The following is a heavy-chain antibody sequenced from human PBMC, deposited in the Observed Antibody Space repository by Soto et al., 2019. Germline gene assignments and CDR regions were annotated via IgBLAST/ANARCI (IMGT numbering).Heavy chain of an antibody. CDR2: ISSTTNYI. Sequence: SGWSLRLSCASSVSTFTRYSMNWVRQAPGKGLEWVSSISSTTNYIYYGDSMKGRFTISRDNAKNSLCLEMNSLRAEDTAVYYCARESEDLTSNFDYWGQGTLVTVSS. J-gene: IGHJ4*02. CDR3: ARESEDLTSNFDY. CDR1: VSTFTRYS. V-gene: IGHV3-21*06.